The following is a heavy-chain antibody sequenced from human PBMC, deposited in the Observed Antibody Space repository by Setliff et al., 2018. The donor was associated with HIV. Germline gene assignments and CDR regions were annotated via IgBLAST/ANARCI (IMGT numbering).Heavy chain of an antibody. V-gene: IGHV5-51*01. D-gene: IGHD3-9*01. CDR3: ARGNYDILTGYIGYYDY. CDR2: IYPGDSDT. CDR1: GYSFTSYW. Sequence: GESLKLSCKGSGYSFTSYWIGWVRQMPGKGLEWMGIIYPGDSDTRYSPSFQGQVTISADKSISTAYLQWSSLKASDTAMYYCARGNYDILTGYIGYYDYWGQGTLVTVSS. J-gene: IGHJ4*02.